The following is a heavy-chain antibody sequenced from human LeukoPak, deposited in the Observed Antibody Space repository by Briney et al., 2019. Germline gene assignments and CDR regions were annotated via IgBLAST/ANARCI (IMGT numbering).Heavy chain of an antibody. CDR2: INPSGGST. D-gene: IGHD2-21*02. Sequence: ASVKVSCKASGYTFTSYYMHWVRQAPGQGLEWMGIINPSGGSTSYAQEFQGRVTMTRDTSTSTVYMELGSLRSEDTAVYYCARAVVVTAGYFDYWGQGTLVTVSS. CDR3: ARAVVVTAGYFDY. CDR1: GYTFTSYY. J-gene: IGHJ4*02. V-gene: IGHV1-46*01.